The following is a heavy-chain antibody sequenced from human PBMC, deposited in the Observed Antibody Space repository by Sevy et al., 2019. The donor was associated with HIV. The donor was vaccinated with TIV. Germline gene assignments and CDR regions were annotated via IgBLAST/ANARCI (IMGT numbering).Heavy chain of an antibody. CDR3: TRWKEAQSIFDY. V-gene: IGHV3-49*04. J-gene: IGHJ4*02. CDR1: GFTFGDYA. Sequence: GGSLRLSCTTFGFTFGDYAINWVRQAPGKGLEWVAFLRNKANGGTVDYAASVKGRFTISRDDSKSIAYLQMNDLKTEDTAVYYCTRWKEAQSIFDYWGQGALVTVSS. CDR2: LRNKANGGTV. D-gene: IGHD1-1*01.